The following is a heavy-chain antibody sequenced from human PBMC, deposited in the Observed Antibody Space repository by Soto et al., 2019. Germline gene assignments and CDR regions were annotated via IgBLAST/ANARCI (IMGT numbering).Heavy chain of an antibody. J-gene: IGHJ5*02. V-gene: IGHV4-34*01. CDR2: INHSGST. Sequence: QVQLQQWGAGLLKPSETLSLTCAVYGGSFSGYYWSWIRQPPGKGLEWIGEINHSGSTNYNPSLKSRGTIAVDTSKNQFSQKLSSVTAAATAVYYCARGRAARPAGWFDPWGQGTLVTVSS. D-gene: IGHD6-6*01. CDR3: ARGRAARPAGWFDP. CDR1: GGSFSGYY.